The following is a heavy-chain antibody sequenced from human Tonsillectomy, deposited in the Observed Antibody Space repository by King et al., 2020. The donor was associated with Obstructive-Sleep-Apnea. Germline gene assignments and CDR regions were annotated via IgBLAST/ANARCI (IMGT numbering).Heavy chain of an antibody. J-gene: IGHJ6*02. CDR1: GFSFSNNA. CDR2: IRGSGGIE. V-gene: IGHV3-23*04. Sequence: DVQLVESGGGLVQPGGSLRLSCAASGFSFSNNAMSWVRQAPGKGLEWVSAIRGSGGIEHYADSVRGRFTISRDNSKNTLFLQMNTLRAEDTAVYYCAKDDYYYYGMDVWGQGTTVTVSS. CDR3: AKDDYYYYGMDV.